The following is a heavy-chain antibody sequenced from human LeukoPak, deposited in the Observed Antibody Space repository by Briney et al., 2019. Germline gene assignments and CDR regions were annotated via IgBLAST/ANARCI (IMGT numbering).Heavy chain of an antibody. V-gene: IGHV4-30-4*07. CDR3: ARDHGTYRWYFY. CDR2: IYYSGST. J-gene: IGHJ4*02. Sequence: SETLSLTCAVSGGFIRSGGYSWSWSRQPPGKGLEWIGYIYYSGSTYYNPSLKSRVTISVDTSKNQFSLKLSSVTAADTAVYYCARDHGTYRWYFYWGQGTLVTVSS. CDR1: GGFIRSGGYS. D-gene: IGHD1-26*01.